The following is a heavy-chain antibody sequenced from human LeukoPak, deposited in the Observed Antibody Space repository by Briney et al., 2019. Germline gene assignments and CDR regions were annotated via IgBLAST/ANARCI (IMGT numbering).Heavy chain of an antibody. J-gene: IGHJ6*04. V-gene: IGHV3-48*03. CDR2: ISSSGSTI. CDR3: AELGITMIGGV. D-gene: IGHD3-10*02. CDR1: GFTFSSYE. Sequence: GGSLRLPCAASGFTFSSYEMNCARQAPGKGLEWVSYISSSGSTIYYADSVKGRFTISRDNAKNSLYLQMNSLRAEDTAVYYCAELGITMIGGVWGKGTTVTISS.